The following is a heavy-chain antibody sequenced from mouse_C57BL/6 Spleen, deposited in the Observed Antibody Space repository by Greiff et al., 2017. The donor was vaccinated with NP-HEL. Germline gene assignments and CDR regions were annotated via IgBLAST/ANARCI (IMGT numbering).Heavy chain of an antibody. D-gene: IGHD2-4*01. V-gene: IGHV1-59*01. J-gene: IGHJ2*01. CDR1: GYTFTSYW. CDR2: IDPSDSYT. CDR3: ARGEVYDYDEGYYFDY. Sequence: QVQLQQPGAELVRPGTSVKLSCKASGYTFTSYWMHWVKQRPGQGLEWIGVIDPSDSYTNYNQKFKGKATLTVDTSSSTAYMQLSSLTSEDSAVYYCARGEVYDYDEGYYFDYWGQGTTLTVSS.